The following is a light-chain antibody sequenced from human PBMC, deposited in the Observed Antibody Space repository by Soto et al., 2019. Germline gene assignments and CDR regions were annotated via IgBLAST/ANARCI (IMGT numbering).Light chain of an antibody. CDR3: AEWDDSLSAWV. CDR1: SYNVGKNL. Sequence: QSALTHPPSASGTPGQRVTISCSGGSYNVGKNLVYWYQQRPGTAPKLIIFKNNQRPSGVPDRFSGSNSGSSASLAISGLRSEDEADYFCAEWDDSLSAWVFGGGTKVTVL. V-gene: IGLV1-47*01. J-gene: IGLJ3*02. CDR2: KNN.